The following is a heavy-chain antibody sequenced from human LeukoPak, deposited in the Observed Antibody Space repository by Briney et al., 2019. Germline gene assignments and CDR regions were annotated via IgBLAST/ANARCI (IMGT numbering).Heavy chain of an antibody. CDR3: ARDPTRDGYNYGKFDY. V-gene: IGHV3-30*04. D-gene: IGHD5-24*01. CDR2: ISYDGSSK. Sequence: GGSLRLSCAASGFTFSSYAMSWVRQAPGKGLEWVAVISYDGSSKKYADSVKGRFTISRDISKNMVYLQMNSLRAEDTAVYYCARDPTRDGYNYGKFDYWGQGTLVTVSS. CDR1: GFTFSSYA. J-gene: IGHJ4*02.